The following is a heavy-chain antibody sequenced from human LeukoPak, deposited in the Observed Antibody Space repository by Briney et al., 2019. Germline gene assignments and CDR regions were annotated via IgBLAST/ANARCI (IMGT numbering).Heavy chain of an antibody. CDR1: GGSFSSYF. D-gene: IGHD6-13*01. CDR2: IYYSGST. Sequence: SETLSLTCAVYGGSFSSYFWSWIRQPPGKGLEWIGYIYYSGSTHYNPSLKSRVTISVDTSKNQFSLKLSSVTAADTAVYYCARGYSSSLLDYWGQGTLVTVSS. CDR3: ARGYSSSLLDY. V-gene: IGHV4-59*01. J-gene: IGHJ4*02.